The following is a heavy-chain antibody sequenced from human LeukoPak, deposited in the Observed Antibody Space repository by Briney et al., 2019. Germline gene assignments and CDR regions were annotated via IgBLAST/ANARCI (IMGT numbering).Heavy chain of an antibody. CDR1: GYTFTSYG. CDR3: ARDLRAGYYYDSSGYRRLAAFDI. V-gene: IGHV1-18*01. Sequence: ASVKVSCKASGYTFTSYGISWVRQAPGQGLEWMGWISAYNGNTNYAQKLQGRVTMTTDTSTSTAYMELRSLRSDDTAVYYCARDLRAGYYYDSSGYRRLAAFDIWGQGTMVTVSS. D-gene: IGHD3-22*01. J-gene: IGHJ3*02. CDR2: ISAYNGNT.